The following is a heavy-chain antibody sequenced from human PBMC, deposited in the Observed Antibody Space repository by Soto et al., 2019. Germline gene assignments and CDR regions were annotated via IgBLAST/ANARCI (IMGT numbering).Heavy chain of an antibody. D-gene: IGHD3-10*01. Sequence: SETLSLTCTVSGGSVSSGSYYWSWIRQPPGKGLEWIGYIYYSGSTNYNPSLKSRVTISVDTSKNQFSLKLSSVTAADTAVYYCARHLRPPSMTSIFGEYLSDYWGQGTLVTVSS. J-gene: IGHJ4*02. CDR1: GGSVSSGSYY. CDR2: IYYSGST. V-gene: IGHV4-61*01. CDR3: ARHLRPPSMTSIFGEYLSDY.